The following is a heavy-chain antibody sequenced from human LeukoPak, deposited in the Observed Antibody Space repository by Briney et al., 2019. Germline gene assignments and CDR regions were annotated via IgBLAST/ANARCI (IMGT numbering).Heavy chain of an antibody. CDR1: GFIFSNAW. V-gene: IGHV3-15*01. J-gene: IGHJ4*02. D-gene: IGHD3-10*01. CDR3: TTGGGLG. CDR2: IKSKTEGGTT. Sequence: GGSLRLSCAASGFIFSNAWMSWVRQAPGKGLEYIGRIKSKTEGGTTDYAAPVKGRFTISRDDSKNTLYLQINSLKTEDTAVYYCTTGGGLGWGQGTLVTVSS.